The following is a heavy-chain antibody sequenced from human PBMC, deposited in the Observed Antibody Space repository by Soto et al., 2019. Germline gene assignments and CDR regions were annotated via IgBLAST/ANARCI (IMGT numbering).Heavy chain of an antibody. J-gene: IGHJ4*02. CDR2: ISGSGGTP. CDR3: AMGLAAAGPLDY. V-gene: IGHV3-23*01. D-gene: IGHD6-13*01. CDR1: GFTFSSYA. Sequence: EVQLLESGGGLVQPGGSLRLSCAASGFTFSSYAMSWVRQAPGKGLEWVSAISGSGGTPYYADSVKGRFTISRDNSKNTLYLVLNSLRAEDTAVYYCAMGLAAAGPLDYWGQGTLVTVSS.